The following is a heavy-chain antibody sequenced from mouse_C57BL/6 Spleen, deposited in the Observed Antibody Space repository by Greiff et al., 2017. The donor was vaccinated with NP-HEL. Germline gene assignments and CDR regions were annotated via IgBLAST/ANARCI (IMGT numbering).Heavy chain of an antibody. V-gene: IGHV1-64*01. CDR1: GYTFTSYW. D-gene: IGHD2-4*01. Sequence: VQLQQPGAELVKPGASVKLSCKASGYTFTSYWMHWVKQRPGQGLEWIGMIHPNSGSTNYNEKFKSKATLTVDKSSSTAYMQLSSLTSEDSAVYYCASYDYDGDAMDYWGQGTSVTVSS. CDR3: ASYDYDGDAMDY. J-gene: IGHJ4*01. CDR2: IHPNSGST.